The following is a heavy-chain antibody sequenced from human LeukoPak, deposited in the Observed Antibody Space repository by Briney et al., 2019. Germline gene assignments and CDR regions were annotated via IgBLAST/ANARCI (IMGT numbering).Heavy chain of an antibody. CDR3: ARGRRGYSSSWELDY. Sequence: SSGTLSLTCTVSGGSISSGGYYWSWIRQPPGKGLEWIGEINHSGSTNYNPSLKSRVTISVDTSKNQFSLKLSSVTAADTAVYYCARGRRGYSSSWELDYWGQGTLVTVSS. D-gene: IGHD6-13*01. CDR2: INHSGST. CDR1: GGSISSGGYY. J-gene: IGHJ4*02. V-gene: IGHV4-39*07.